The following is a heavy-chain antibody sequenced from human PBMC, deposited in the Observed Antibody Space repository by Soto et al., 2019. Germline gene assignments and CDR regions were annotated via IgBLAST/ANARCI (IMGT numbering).Heavy chain of an antibody. CDR1: RGTLESSA. V-gene: IGHV1-69*13. J-gene: IGHJ4*02. CDR3: ARDPLIGRDGDNL. Sequence: SRQVSATVSRGTLESSATIWARQAAGQGLEWMGGIIPIFGTANYAQKFQGRVKITADESTSTAYMELSSLRSEDTAVYYCARDPLIGRDGDNLWGQGTLVTVSS. D-gene: IGHD2-15*01. CDR2: IIPIFGTA.